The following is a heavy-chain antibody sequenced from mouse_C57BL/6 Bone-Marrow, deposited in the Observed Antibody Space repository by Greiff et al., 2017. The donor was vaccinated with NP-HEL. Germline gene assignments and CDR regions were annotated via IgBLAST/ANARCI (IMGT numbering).Heavy chain of an antibody. V-gene: IGHV5-4*01. CDR2: ISDGGSYT. CDR3: ARERLSYSKRGFAY. CDR1: GFTFSSYA. Sequence: EVQLVESGGGLVKPGGSLKLSCAASGFTFSSYAMSCVRQTPEKRLEWVATISDGGSYTYYLDNVKGRFTISRDNAKNNLYLQMSHLKSEDTAMYYCARERLSYSKRGFAYWGQGTLVTVSA. J-gene: IGHJ3*01. D-gene: IGHD2-5*01.